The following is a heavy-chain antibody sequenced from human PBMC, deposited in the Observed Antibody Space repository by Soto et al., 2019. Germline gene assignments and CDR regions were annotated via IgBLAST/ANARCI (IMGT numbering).Heavy chain of an antibody. V-gene: IGHV3-30-3*01. CDR1: GFTFSSYA. CDR3: ARGECISNSCYPYYYYYGMDV. CDR2: ISYDGSNK. Sequence: QVQLVESGGGVVQPGRSLRLSCAASGFTFSSYAMHWVRQAPGKGLEWVAFISYDGSNKYYADSGKGRFTISRDNSKNTQYLPMNSLRAEDTAVYYCARGECISNSCYPYYYYYGMDVWGQGTTVTVSS. J-gene: IGHJ6*02. D-gene: IGHD2-2*01.